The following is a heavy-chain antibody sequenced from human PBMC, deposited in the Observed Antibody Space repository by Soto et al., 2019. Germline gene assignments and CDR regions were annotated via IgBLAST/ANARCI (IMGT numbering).Heavy chain of an antibody. V-gene: IGHV1-69*02. CDR2: IIPILGIA. Sequence: QVQLVQSGAEVKKPGSSVKVSCKASGGTFSSYTISWVRQAPGQGLEWMGRIIPILGIANYAQKFQGRVKLXXDXAXXTDYMELSSLRTEDTAVYYCEGTNIAVAGTGAFDIWGQGTMVTVSS. CDR3: EGTNIAVAGTGAFDI. CDR1: GGTFSSYT. D-gene: IGHD6-19*01. J-gene: IGHJ3*02.